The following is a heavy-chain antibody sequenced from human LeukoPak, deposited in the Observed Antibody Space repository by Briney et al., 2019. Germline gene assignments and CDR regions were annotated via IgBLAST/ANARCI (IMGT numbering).Heavy chain of an antibody. V-gene: IGHV1-69*05. CDR1: GGTFSSYA. J-gene: IGHJ6*03. Sequence: GASVKVSCXASGGTFSSYAISWVRLAPGQGLGWMGRMIPLFGTANYAQKFQSRVTITTDESTSTAYMELSSLRSEDTAVYYCARLCIVVVPAARPYYYYYMDVWGKGTTVTVSS. CDR3: ARLCIVVVPAARPYYYYYMDV. CDR2: MIPLFGTA. D-gene: IGHD2-2*01.